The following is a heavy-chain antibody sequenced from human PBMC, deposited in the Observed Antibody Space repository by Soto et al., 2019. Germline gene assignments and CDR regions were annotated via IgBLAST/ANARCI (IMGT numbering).Heavy chain of an antibody. Sequence: QVQLVQSGAEVKKPGASVKVSCKASGYTFTSYDINWVRQATGQGLGWMGWMNPNSGNTGYAQNFKGGVTMTRKPSINTAYMELSSLRSEEAAVYYCARGLGIGSNWFDPWGQGSLVTVSS. J-gene: IGHJ5*02. V-gene: IGHV1-8*01. CDR1: GYTFTSYD. CDR3: ARGLGIGSNWFDP. CDR2: MNPNSGNT. D-gene: IGHD2-21*01.